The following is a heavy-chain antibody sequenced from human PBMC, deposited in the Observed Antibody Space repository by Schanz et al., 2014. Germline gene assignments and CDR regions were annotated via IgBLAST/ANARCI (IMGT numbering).Heavy chain of an antibody. CDR1: GYTFNNYT. CDR3: ASSGAGYSSSWDFDY. J-gene: IGHJ4*02. Sequence: QVQLVQSGAEVKKPGASVKVSCKASGYTFNNYTYVMIWVRQAPGQGLEWMGRIIPSLGLAKYEQKFQDEVAITAGTSTTTAYMELSGLRSEDTAVYYCASSGAGYSSSWDFDYWGQGTLVTVSS. D-gene: IGHD6-13*01. V-gene: IGHV1-69*09. CDR2: IIPSLGLA.